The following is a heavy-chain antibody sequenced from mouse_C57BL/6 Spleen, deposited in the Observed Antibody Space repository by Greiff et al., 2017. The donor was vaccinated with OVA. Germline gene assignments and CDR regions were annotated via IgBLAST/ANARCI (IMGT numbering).Heavy chain of an antibody. CDR1: GFTFSDYG. J-gene: IGHJ2*01. CDR2: ISSGSSTI. CDR3: ARPGVVAENYFDY. V-gene: IGHV5-17*01. D-gene: IGHD1-1*01. Sequence: EVKVEESGGGLVKPGGSLKLSCAASGFTFSDYGMHWVRQAPEKGLEWVAYISSGSSTIYYADTVKGRFTISRDNAKNTLFLQMTSLRSEDTAMYYCARPGVVAENYFDYWGQGTTLTVSS.